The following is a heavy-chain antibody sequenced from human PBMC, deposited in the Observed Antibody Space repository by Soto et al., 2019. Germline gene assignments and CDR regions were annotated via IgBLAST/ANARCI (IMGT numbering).Heavy chain of an antibody. CDR3: VSWVSAHFDY. V-gene: IGHV3-23*01. CDR1: GLNLDSPYSHG. J-gene: IGHJ4*01. D-gene: IGHD2-8*01. CDR2: ISSNGFNT. Sequence: GGSLRLSCTASGLNLDSPYSHGLTWVRQSPGMGPEWVSTISSNGFNTRYAESVQGRFTISKDASRNTVHLHMNSLRADDTATYFCVSWVSAHFDYWGHGTPVTVSS.